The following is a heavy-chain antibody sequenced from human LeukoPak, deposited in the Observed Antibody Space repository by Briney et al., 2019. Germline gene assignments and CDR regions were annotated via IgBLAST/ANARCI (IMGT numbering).Heavy chain of an antibody. CDR1: GFTLDDHG. D-gene: IGHD1-1*01. CDR3: ARLKINHGWKGGMDY. Sequence: PGGSLRLSCAASGFTLDDHGMTWVRQVPGKGLEWVSNINWNGATTNYADSVKGRFTISRGNAKNSLYLQMNSLRAEDTAFYYCARLKINHGWKGGMDYWGQGTLVTVSS. V-gene: IGHV3-20*04. CDR2: INWNGATT. J-gene: IGHJ4*02.